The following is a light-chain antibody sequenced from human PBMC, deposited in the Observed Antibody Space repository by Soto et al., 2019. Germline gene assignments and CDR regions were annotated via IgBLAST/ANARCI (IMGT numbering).Light chain of an antibody. CDR3: LQDYDYPLT. J-gene: IGKJ4*01. Sequence: AIPMTQSPHSLSASVGDRVTITCRASQGIRSDLGWYQQQPGKAPKLLIYAASTLQSGVPSRFSGSGSGTDFTLTIGGLQPEDVATSYCLQDYDYPLTFGGGTKVEIK. V-gene: IGKV1-6*01. CDR1: QGIRSD. CDR2: AAS.